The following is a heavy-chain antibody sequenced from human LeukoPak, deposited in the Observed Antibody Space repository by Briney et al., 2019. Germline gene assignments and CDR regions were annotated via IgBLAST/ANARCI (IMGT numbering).Heavy chain of an antibody. Sequence: PGGSLRLSCAASGFSFSDNYMSWVRQAPGKGLDWVSGIYSGGRTYYSDSVKDRFTISRDNSKNTLYLQMNSLRAEDTAVYYCARDGIYGDYVWGQGTLVTVSS. CDR2: IYSGGRT. J-gene: IGHJ4*02. CDR3: ARDGIYGDYV. D-gene: IGHD4-17*01. CDR1: GFSFSDNY. V-gene: IGHV3-66*01.